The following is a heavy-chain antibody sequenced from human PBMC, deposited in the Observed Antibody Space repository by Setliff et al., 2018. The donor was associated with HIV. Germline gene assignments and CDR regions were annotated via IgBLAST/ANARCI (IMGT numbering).Heavy chain of an antibody. J-gene: IGHJ5*02. Sequence: SETLSLTCTVSGGSISSTSYYWGWIRQPPGTGLEWIGSISSSGNTYYNPSLKSRVTMSVDKSKNQFSLRLSSVTAADTAVYYCARRWGIRGYSSWGQGTLVTVSS. CDR1: GGSISSTSYY. CDR3: ARRWGIRGYSS. CDR2: ISSSGNT. D-gene: IGHD5-18*01. V-gene: IGHV4-39*07.